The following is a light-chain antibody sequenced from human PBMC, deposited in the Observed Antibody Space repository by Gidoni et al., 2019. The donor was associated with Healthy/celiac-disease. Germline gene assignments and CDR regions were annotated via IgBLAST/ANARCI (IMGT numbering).Light chain of an antibody. CDR2: DAS. CDR1: QSVSSY. V-gene: IGKV3-11*01. CDR3: QQRSNWPPLT. J-gene: IGKJ4*01. Sequence: EIVLTQSPATLSLSPGERATLPCRASQSVSSYLGWYQQKPGQAPRLLIYDASNRATGIPARFSGSGSGTDFTLTISSLEPEDFAVYYCQQRSNWPPLTFGGXTKVEIK.